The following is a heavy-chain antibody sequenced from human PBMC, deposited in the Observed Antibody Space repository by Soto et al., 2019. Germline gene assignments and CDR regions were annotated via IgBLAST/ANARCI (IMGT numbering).Heavy chain of an antibody. V-gene: IGHV4-28*03. J-gene: IGHJ4*02. CDR1: GYSISSSNW. D-gene: IGHD2-2*01. Sequence: SETLSLTCAVSGYSISSSNWWGWIRQPPGKGLEWIGYIYYSGTTYYNPSLKSRVTISIDRSKNQFSLKLTSVTAADTAVYYCARVPDYWGQGILVTVSS. CDR2: IYYSGTT. CDR3: ARVPDY.